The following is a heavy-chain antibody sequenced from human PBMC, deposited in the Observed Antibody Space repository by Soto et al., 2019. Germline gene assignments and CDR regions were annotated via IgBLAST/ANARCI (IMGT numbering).Heavy chain of an antibody. CDR1: GDSISTPEFF. D-gene: IGHD5-12*01. CDR2: IFHTGST. CDR3: ARDSTMTSAWPGLDV. J-gene: IGHJ6*02. Sequence: QLQESGPGLVKSSQTLSLTCTVSGDSISTPEFFWAWVRQPPGRGLEWIGYIFHTGSTYQNPSLQSRLTMSIHTSKGQFSLNLSSVTAADTATYYCARDSTMTSAWPGLDVWGQGITVTVSS. V-gene: IGHV4-31*03.